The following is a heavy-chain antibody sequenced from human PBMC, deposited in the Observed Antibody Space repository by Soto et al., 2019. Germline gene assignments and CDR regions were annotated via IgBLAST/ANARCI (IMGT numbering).Heavy chain of an antibody. J-gene: IGHJ6*02. D-gene: IGHD6-6*01. V-gene: IGHV1-2*02. CDR2: INPDTGGA. CDR1: GYTFSDYY. CDR3: ARDLRVTAARYYYYYGMDV. Sequence: ASVKVSCKASGYTFSDYYLHWLRQAPGQGLEWMGWINPDTGGAKYVYKFQGRVTMTTDTSTSTAYMELRSLRSDDTAVYYCARDLRVTAARYYYYYGMDVWGQGTTVTVSS.